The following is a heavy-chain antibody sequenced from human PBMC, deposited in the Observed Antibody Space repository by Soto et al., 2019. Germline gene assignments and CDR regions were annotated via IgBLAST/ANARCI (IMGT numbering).Heavy chain of an antibody. Sequence: ASVKVSCKASGYTFTSYGISWVRQAPGQGLEWMGWISAYNGNTNYAQKLQGRVTMTTDTSTSTAYMELRSLRSDDTAVYYCALGGSGSPGVRRYYYYYGMDVWGQGTTVTVSS. CDR1: GYTFTSYG. J-gene: IGHJ6*02. CDR3: ALGGSGSPGVRRYYYYYGMDV. V-gene: IGHV1-18*01. D-gene: IGHD3-10*01. CDR2: ISAYNGNT.